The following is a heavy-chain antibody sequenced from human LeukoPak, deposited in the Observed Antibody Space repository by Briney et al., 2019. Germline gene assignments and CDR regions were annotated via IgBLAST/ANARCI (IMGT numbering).Heavy chain of an antibody. CDR2: ISSSGSTI. D-gene: IGHD1-20*01. V-gene: IGHV3-48*03. Sequence: GGSLRLSCAASGFTFSSYEMNWVRQAPGKGLEWVSYISSSGSTIYYADSVKGRFTISRANAKNSLYLQMNSLRAEDTAIYYCAGGRPPPNWNHYYGMDVWGKGTTVTVSS. CDR3: AGGRPPPNWNHYYGMDV. J-gene: IGHJ6*04. CDR1: GFTFSSYE.